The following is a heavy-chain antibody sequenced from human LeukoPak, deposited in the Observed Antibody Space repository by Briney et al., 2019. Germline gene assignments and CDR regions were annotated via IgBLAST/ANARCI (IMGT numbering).Heavy chain of an antibody. CDR3: ASYAGWRLHVADAFDI. J-gene: IGHJ3*02. CDR2: IYYSGST. CDR1: GGSISGSSYY. D-gene: IGHD2-15*01. V-gene: IGHV4-39*01. Sequence: SETLSLTCTVSGGSISGSSYYWGWIRQPPGKGLEWIGSIYYSGSTYYNPSLKSRVTISVDTSKNQFSLKLSSVTAADTAVYYCASYAGWRLHVADAFDIWGQGTMVTVSS.